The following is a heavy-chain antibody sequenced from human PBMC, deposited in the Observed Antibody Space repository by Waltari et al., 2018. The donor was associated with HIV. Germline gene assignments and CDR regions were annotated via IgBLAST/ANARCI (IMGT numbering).Heavy chain of an antibody. V-gene: IGHV3-74*03. Sequence: EVQLVESGGGLVQPGESLRLSCGASGFTFRSTWMHWVRQAPGGGLVGVSRVNPDGSGTSYADSVKGRFTISRDNAKNTVYLHMNSLRAEDTAVYYCATTTTTTYFSWGQGTLVTVSS. J-gene: IGHJ5*02. CDR3: ATTTTTTYFS. CDR1: GFTFRSTW. CDR2: VNPDGSGT. D-gene: IGHD1-1*01.